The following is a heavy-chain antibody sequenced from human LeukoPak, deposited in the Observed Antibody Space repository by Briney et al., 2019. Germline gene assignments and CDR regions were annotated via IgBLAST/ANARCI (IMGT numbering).Heavy chain of an antibody. Sequence: KAGGSLRLSCAASGFTFSSYSTNWVRQAPGKGLEWVSSISSSSSYIYYADSVKGRFTISRDNAKNSLYLQMNSLRAEDTAVYYCARDMVRGVQNWFDPWGQGTLVTVSS. V-gene: IGHV3-21*01. CDR3: ARDMVRGVQNWFDP. CDR2: ISSSSSYI. CDR1: GFTFSSYS. J-gene: IGHJ5*02. D-gene: IGHD3-10*01.